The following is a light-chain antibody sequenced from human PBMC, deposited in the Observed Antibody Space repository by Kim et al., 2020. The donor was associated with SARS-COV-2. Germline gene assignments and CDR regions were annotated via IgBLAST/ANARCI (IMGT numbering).Light chain of an antibody. CDR2: DVS. Sequence: GQSITISCTGSSSDIGGYNYVSWYQQHPGKAPKLMIYDVSKRPSGVSNRFSGSKSGNTASLTISGLQAEDEADYSCGSYTSSSTLVFGGGTQLTVL. V-gene: IGLV2-14*04. J-gene: IGLJ3*02. CDR3: GSYTSSSTLV. CDR1: SSDIGGYNY.